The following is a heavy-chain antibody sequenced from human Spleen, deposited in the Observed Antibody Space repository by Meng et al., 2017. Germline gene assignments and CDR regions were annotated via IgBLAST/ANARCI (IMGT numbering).Heavy chain of an antibody. CDR3: AFRVDTAMVN. D-gene: IGHD5-18*01. CDR1: GYTFTDYY. CDR2: INPNSIAT. Sequence: ASVKVSCKASGYTFTDYYIHWVRQAPGQGLEWVGWINPNSIATNYAQKFQGRVTMGRDTSISTAYMELSRLRSEDTAVYYCAFRVDTAMVNWGQGTLVTVSS. V-gene: IGHV1-2*02. J-gene: IGHJ4*02.